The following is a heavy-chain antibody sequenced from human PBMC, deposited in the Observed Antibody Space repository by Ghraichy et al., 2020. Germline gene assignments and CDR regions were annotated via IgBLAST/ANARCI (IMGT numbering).Heavy chain of an antibody. J-gene: IGHJ4*02. CDR2: ISGSGGST. V-gene: IGHV3-23*01. Sequence: GGSLRLSCAASGFTFSSYAMSWVRQAPGKGLEWVSAISGSGGSTYYADSVKGRFTISRDNSKNTLYLQMNSLRAEDTAVYYCAKGGLRFLEWLLSFFDYWGQGTLVTVSS. CDR3: AKGGLRFLEWLLSFFDY. CDR1: GFTFSSYA. D-gene: IGHD3-3*01.